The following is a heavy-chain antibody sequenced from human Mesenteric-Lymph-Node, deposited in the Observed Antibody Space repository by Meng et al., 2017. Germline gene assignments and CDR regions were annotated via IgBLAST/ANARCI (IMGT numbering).Heavy chain of an antibody. CDR1: GFTFSDYY. CDR2: ISSSGSTI. J-gene: IGHJ6*02. Sequence: GESLKISCAASGFTFSDYYMSWIRQAPGKGLEWVSYISSSGSTIYYADSVKGRFTISRDNAKNSLYLQMNSLRAEDTAVYYCARVMYSSGWSRPQYYYYYGMDVWGQGTTVTVSS. D-gene: IGHD6-19*01. CDR3: ARVMYSSGWSRPQYYYYYGMDV. V-gene: IGHV3-11*01.